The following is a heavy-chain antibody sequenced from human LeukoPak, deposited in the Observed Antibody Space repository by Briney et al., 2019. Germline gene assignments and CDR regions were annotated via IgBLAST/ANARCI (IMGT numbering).Heavy chain of an antibody. D-gene: IGHD5-12*01. CDR1: GFTFSSYS. V-gene: IGHV3-21*01. J-gene: IGHJ4*02. Sequence: GGSLRLSCAASGFTFSSYSMNWVRQAPGKGLEWVSSTSSSSSYIYYADSVKGRFTISRDNAKNSLYLQMNSLRAEDTAVYYCARDVDIVATIVADYWGQGTLVTVSS. CDR3: ARDVDIVATIVADY. CDR2: TSSSSSYI.